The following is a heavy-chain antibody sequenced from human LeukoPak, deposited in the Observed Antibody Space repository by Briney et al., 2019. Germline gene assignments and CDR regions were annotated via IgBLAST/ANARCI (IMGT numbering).Heavy chain of an antibody. D-gene: IGHD1-26*01. J-gene: IGHJ4*02. V-gene: IGHV3-53*01. CDR2: IYSGGNT. Sequence: GGSLRLSCAASGFTVSNNYVSWVRQAPGKGLEWVSAIYSGGNTYYSDSVKGRFTISRDNSKNTRYLQMNSLRAEDTAVYYCARQVGASTTFDSWGQGTLVTVSS. CDR3: ARQVGASTTFDS. CDR1: GFTVSNNY.